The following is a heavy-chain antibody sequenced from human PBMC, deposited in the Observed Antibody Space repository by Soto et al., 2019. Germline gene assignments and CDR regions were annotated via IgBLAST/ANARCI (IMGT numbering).Heavy chain of an antibody. CDR1: GGTFSSYA. CDR3: ARDPPPAELPGVNFQH. D-gene: IGHD2-15*01. J-gene: IGHJ1*01. CDR2: IIPIFGTA. V-gene: IGHV1-69*01. Sequence: QVQLVQSGAEVKKPGSSVKVSCKASGGTFSSYAISWVRQAPGQGLEWMGGIIPIFGTANYAQKIQGRVTITADESTSTAYMELSSLRSEDTAVYYCARDPPPAELPGVNFQHWGQGTLVTVSS.